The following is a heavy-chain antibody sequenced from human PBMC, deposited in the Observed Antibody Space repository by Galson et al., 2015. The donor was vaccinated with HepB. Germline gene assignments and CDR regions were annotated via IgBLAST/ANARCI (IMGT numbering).Heavy chain of an antibody. D-gene: IGHD3-3*01. J-gene: IGHJ6*03. CDR3: ARDSKPAYDFWSGYYTSHYYYYMDV. V-gene: IGHV3-48*01. CDR2: ISSSSSTI. Sequence: SLRLSCAASGFTFSSYSMNWVRQAPGKGLEWVSYISSSSSTIYYADSVKGRFTISRDNAKNSLYLQMNSLRAEDTAVYYCARDSKPAYDFWSGYYTSHYYYYMDVWGKGTTVTVSS. CDR1: GFTFSSYS.